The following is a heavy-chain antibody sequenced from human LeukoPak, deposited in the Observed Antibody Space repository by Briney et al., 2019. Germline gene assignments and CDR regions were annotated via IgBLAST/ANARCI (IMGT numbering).Heavy chain of an antibody. CDR1: GGSISSYY. V-gene: IGHV4-59*12. CDR2: IYYSGST. D-gene: IGHD3-3*01. J-gene: IGHJ6*03. CDR3: ARDRRFPYYYYYMDV. Sequence: SETLSLTCTVSGGSISSYYWSWIRQPPGKGLEWIGYIYYSGSTNYNPSLKSRVTISVDTSKNQFSLKLSSVTAADTAVYYCARDRRFPYYYYYMDVWGKGTTVTVSS.